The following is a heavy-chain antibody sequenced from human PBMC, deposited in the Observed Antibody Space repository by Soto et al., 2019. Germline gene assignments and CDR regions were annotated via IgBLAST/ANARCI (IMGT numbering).Heavy chain of an antibody. CDR1: GYTFTGYG. V-gene: IGHV1-18*04. D-gene: IGHD3-9*01. J-gene: IGHJ6*02. Sequence: GASVKVSCKASGYTFTGYGISWVRQAPGQGLEWMGWISAYNGNTNYAQKLQGRVTMTTDTSTSTAYMELRSLRSDDTAVYYCARDSPRHYYDILTGYYSPPYYYYGMDVWGQGTTVTVSS. CDR3: ARDSPRHYYDILTGYYSPPYYYYGMDV. CDR2: ISAYNGNT.